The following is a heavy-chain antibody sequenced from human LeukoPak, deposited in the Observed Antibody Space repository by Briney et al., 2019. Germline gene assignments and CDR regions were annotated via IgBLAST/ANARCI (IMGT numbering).Heavy chain of an antibody. D-gene: IGHD6-13*01. J-gene: IGHJ4*02. CDR1: GYSISSGYY. CDR2: IYHSGST. Sequence: SETLSLTCTVSGYSISSGYYWGWIRQPPGKGLERIGSIYHSGSTYYNPSLKSRVTISVDTSKNRFSLKLSSVTAADTAVYYCASHGIAAAGIVSYWGQGTLVTVSS. V-gene: IGHV4-38-2*02. CDR3: ASHGIAAAGIVSY.